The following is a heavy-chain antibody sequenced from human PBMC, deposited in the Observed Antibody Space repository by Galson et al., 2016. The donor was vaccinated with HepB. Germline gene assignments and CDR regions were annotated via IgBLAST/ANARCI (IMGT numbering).Heavy chain of an antibody. CDR1: GFDLSRAD. Sequence: SLRLSCAVSGFDLSRADMHWVRQTPTKGLEWLTVISGDGGPKSYAESARGRFSISKDISRNTVSLLMNSLRVDDTALYYCVREGRGPLMRRHFDSWGQGTLVSVSS. CDR2: ISGDGGPK. V-gene: IGHV3-30*03. CDR3: VREGRGPLMRRHFDS. J-gene: IGHJ4*02. D-gene: IGHD3-10*01.